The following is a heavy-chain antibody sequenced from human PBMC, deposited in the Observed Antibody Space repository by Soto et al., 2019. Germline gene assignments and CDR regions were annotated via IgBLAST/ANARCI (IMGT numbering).Heavy chain of an antibody. V-gene: IGHV1-3*01. CDR2: INPGNGGT. D-gene: IGHD3-10*01. CDR1: GYTFTAYS. CDR3: ARPHYFGSGTYWDY. J-gene: IGHJ4*02. Sequence: QVQLVQSGAEVTKPGASVKVSCKASGYTFTAYSMHWVRQAPGQRLEWVGWINPGNGGTTYSQKFQGRLTITRDTSASTAYMELSSLRSEDTAVYYCARPHYFGSGTYWDYWGQGALVTVSS.